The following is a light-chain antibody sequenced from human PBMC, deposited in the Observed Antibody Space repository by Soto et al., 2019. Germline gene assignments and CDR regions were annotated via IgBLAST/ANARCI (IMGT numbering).Light chain of an antibody. Sequence: IQLTQSPSSLSASVGDRVTITGRASQVINTFLAWYQQKPGKAPKLLIYAASNLETGVPSGFSGSGSGTDFTFTISSLQPEDIATYYCQQYDNLVTFGGGTKVDIK. CDR1: QVINTF. CDR2: AAS. J-gene: IGKJ4*01. CDR3: QQYDNLVT. V-gene: IGKV1-33*01.